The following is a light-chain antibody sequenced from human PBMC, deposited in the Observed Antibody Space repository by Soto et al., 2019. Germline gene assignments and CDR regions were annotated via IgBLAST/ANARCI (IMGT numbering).Light chain of an antibody. CDR2: GAS. CDR3: QQYNNWPPWT. CDR1: QSVSSN. V-gene: IGKV3-15*01. Sequence: EIMMTQSPATLSVSQGERATLSCRASQSVSSNLARYQQKPGQAPRLLIYGASTRATGIPARFSGSGSGTEFTLTISSLQSEDFAVYYSQQYNNWPPWTFGQGTKVDIK. J-gene: IGKJ1*01.